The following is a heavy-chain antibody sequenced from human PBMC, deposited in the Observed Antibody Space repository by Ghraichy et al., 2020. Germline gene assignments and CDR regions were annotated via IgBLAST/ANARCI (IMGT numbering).Heavy chain of an antibody. CDR2: VYYSGGT. Sequence: SETLSLTCTVSGDSISSYYWSWIRQSPGKGLEWIGHVYYSGGTTYNPSLKSRVSISIDTSRNQFSLKVTSLTAADTAVYYCARWVGVETFDIWGQGIMVTVSS. CDR3: ARWVGVETFDI. J-gene: IGHJ3*02. CDR1: GDSISSYY. D-gene: IGHD1-26*01. V-gene: IGHV4-59*01.